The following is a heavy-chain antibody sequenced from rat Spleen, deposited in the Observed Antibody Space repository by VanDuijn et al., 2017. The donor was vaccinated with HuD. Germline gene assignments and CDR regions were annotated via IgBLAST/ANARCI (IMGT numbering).Heavy chain of an antibody. CDR3: ARRHYGYTDYFDY. CDR1: GFTFSDYG. D-gene: IGHD1-11*01. V-gene: IGHV5-29*01. CDR2: ISYDGGST. J-gene: IGHJ2*01. Sequence: EVQLVESGGGLVQPGRSLKLSCAASGFTFSDYGVAWVRQAPKKGLEWVAYISYDGGSTYYRDSVKGRFTISRDNTKSTLSLQMDSLRSEDTATYYCARRHYGYTDYFDYWGQGVMVPVAS.